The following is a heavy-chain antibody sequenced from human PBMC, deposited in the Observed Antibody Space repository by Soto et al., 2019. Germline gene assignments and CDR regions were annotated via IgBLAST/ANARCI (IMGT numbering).Heavy chain of an antibody. D-gene: IGHD1-26*01. CDR1: SGSISSSNW. Sequence: QVQLQESGPGLVKPSGTLSLTCAVSSGSISSSNWWSWVRQPPGKGLEWLGEIYHSGSTNYNPSLKSRVTISVGKSKNQFSLELSSVIVADTGVYYCARLFDGGIVGANNGFDPWGQGTLVTVSS. CDR3: ARLFDGGIVGANNGFDP. V-gene: IGHV4-4*02. J-gene: IGHJ5*02. CDR2: IYHSGST.